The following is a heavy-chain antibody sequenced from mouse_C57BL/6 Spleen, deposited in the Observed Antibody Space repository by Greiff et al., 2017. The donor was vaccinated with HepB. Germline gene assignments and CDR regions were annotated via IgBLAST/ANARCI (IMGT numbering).Heavy chain of an antibody. J-gene: IGHJ2*01. CDR2: INPGSGGT. CDR1: GYAFTNYL. D-gene: IGHD2-3*01. V-gene: IGHV1-54*01. Sequence: VQLQQSGAELVRPGTSVKVSCKASGYAFTNYLIEWVKQRPGQGLEWIGVINPGSGGTNYNEKFKGKATLTEDKSSSTAYMQLSSLTSEDSAVYFCARGYDGYPDYWGQGTTLTVSS. CDR3: ARGYDGYPDY.